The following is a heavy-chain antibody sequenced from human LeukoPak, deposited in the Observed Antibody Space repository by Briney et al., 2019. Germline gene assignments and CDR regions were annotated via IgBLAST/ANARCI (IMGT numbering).Heavy chain of an antibody. CDR2: IYHSGST. V-gene: IGHV4-38-2*02. CDR1: GYSISSGYY. J-gene: IGHJ4*02. Sequence: PSETLSLTCTVSGYSISSGYYWGWIRQPPGKGLEWIGSIYHSGSTYYNPSLKSRLTISVDTSKNQFSLKLSSVTAADTAVFYCARVEYCSSASCSYYFDYWGQGTLVTVSS. CDR3: ARVEYCSSASCSYYFDY. D-gene: IGHD2-2*01.